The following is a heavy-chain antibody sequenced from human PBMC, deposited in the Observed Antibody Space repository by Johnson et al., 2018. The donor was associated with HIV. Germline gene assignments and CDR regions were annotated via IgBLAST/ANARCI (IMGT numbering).Heavy chain of an antibody. CDR1: GFTFSSYA. CDR2: IRYDASNK. D-gene: IGHD6-19*01. J-gene: IGHJ3*02. CDR3: ARDYMPYSSDPDAFDI. V-gene: IGHV3-30-3*01. Sequence: QVQLVESGGGVVQPGRSMRLSCAASGFTFSSYAMHWVRQAPGKGLEWVAFIRYDASNKYYADSVKGRFTISRDNSKNTLYLQMSSLRAEDTAVFYCARDYMPYSSDPDAFDIWGQGTMVTVSS.